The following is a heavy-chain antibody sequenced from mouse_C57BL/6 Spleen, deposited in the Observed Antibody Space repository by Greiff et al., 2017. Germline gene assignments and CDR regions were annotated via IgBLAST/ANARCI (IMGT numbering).Heavy chain of an antibody. Sequence: QVQLQQPGAELVKPGASVKMSCKASGYTFTSYWITWVKQRPGQGLEWIGDIYPGRGSTNYNAKFKSKATLPVDTSSSTAYMQLSSLTSEDAAGYYWARGDYYYAMDYWGQGTSVTVSS. V-gene: IGHV1-55*01. J-gene: IGHJ4*01. CDR1: GYTFTSYW. CDR3: ARGDYYYAMDY. CDR2: IYPGRGST. D-gene: IGHD2-4*01.